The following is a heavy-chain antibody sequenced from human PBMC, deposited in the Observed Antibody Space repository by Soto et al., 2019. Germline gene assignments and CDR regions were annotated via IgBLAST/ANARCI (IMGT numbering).Heavy chain of an antibody. CDR1: GGSFSGYY. V-gene: IGHV4-34*01. D-gene: IGHD2-15*01. Sequence: SETLSLTCAVYGGSFSGYYWSWIRQPPGKGLEWIGEINHSGSTNYNPSLKSRVTISVDTSKNQFSLKLSSVTAADTAVYYCARGRGGGRKNWFDPWGQGTLVTVSS. CDR2: INHSGST. J-gene: IGHJ5*02. CDR3: ARGRGGGRKNWFDP.